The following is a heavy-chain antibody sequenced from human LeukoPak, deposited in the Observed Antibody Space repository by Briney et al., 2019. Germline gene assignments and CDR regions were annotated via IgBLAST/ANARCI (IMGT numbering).Heavy chain of an antibody. CDR1: GGSISSGGYY. Sequence: PSETLSLTCTVSGGSISSGGYYWSWIRQHPGKGLEWIGYIYYSGSTYYNPSLKSRVTISVDTSKNQFSLKLSSVTAADTAVYYCARYGITMIVVAPLDAFDIWAKGQWSPSLQ. CDR2: IYYSGST. J-gene: IGHJ3*02. V-gene: IGHV4-31*03. CDR3: ARYGITMIVVAPLDAFDI. D-gene: IGHD3-22*01.